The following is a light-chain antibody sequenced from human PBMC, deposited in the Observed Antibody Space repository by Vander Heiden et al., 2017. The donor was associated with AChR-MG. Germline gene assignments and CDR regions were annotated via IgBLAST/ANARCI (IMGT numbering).Light chain of an antibody. Sequence: ETVLTESPGTLSLSPGARADLSCGASEGARSRPSPRHQQKPGQAPRLPISGASSRATGIPDRFSGSRSSTAFTLTISRLAPADYTVYYCQQYCTSPQTFGQRSRLELK. CDR2: GAS. V-gene: IGKV3-20*01. J-gene: IGKJ1*01. CDR3: QQYCTSPQT. CDR1: EGARSRP.